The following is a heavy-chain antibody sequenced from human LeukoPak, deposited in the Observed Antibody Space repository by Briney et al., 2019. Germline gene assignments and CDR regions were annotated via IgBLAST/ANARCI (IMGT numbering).Heavy chain of an antibody. CDR1: SGSLSGHS. Sequence: NTSETLSLTCSVSSGSLSGHSWTWIRQPPGKGLGWIGYIYYSGSPSYSPSLKSRVTISADTSRSQFSLQLTSVTPADTAVYYCARGSLYDSSGYYWDYWGQGSLVTVSS. V-gene: IGHV4-59*11. CDR3: ARGSLYDSSGYYWDY. CDR2: IYYSGSP. J-gene: IGHJ4*02. D-gene: IGHD3-22*01.